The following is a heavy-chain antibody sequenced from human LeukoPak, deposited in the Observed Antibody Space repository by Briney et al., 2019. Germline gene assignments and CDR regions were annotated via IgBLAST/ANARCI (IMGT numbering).Heavy chain of an antibody. Sequence: SGPTLVNPTQTLTLTCTFSGFSLSTSGVGMGWIRQPPGKALEWLALIYWDDDKRYSPSLKSRLTITKDTSKNQVVLTMTNMDPVDTATYYCAHSGLKVLWFGELFRTFDYWGQGTLVTVSS. CDR3: AHSGLKVLWFGELFRTFDY. CDR1: GFSLSTSGVG. J-gene: IGHJ4*02. CDR2: IYWDDDK. D-gene: IGHD3-10*01. V-gene: IGHV2-5*02.